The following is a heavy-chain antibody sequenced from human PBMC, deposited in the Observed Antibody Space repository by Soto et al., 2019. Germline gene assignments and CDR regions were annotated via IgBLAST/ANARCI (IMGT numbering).Heavy chain of an antibody. CDR3: AKDRSTIFGVVISSMDV. CDR2: ISYDGSNK. V-gene: IGHV3-30*18. Sequence: QVQLVESGGGVVQPGRSLRLSCAASGFTFSSYGMHWVRQAPGKGLEWVAVISYDGSNKYYADSVKGRFTISRDNSKNTLYLQMNRLGAEDTAVYYCAKDRSTIFGVVISSMDVWGQGTTVTVSS. CDR1: GFTFSSYG. J-gene: IGHJ6*02. D-gene: IGHD3-3*01.